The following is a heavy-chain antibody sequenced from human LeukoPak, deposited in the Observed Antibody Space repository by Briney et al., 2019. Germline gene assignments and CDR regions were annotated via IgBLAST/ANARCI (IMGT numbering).Heavy chain of an antibody. CDR1: GFTFSSYG. V-gene: IGHV3-30*03. J-gene: IGHJ4*02. CDR3: ARAYGNSGYYQLPIDF. D-gene: IGHD3-22*01. Sequence: AGGSLRLSCAASGFTFSSYGMHWVRQAPGKGLEWVAVISYDGSNKYYADSVKGRFTIPRDNSKNTLYLQMNSLRVDDTALYSCARAYGNSGYYQLPIDFWGQGTLVTVSS. CDR2: ISYDGSNK.